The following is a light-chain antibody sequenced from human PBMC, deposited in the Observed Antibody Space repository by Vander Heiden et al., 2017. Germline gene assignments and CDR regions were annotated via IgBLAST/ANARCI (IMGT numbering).Light chain of an antibody. J-gene: IGKJ3*01. CDR1: QSVLYSSNNKNY. Sequence: DIVMTQSPDSLAVSLGERATINCKSSQSVLYSSNNKNYLAWYQQKPGQPPKLLIYGASTRKSGVPDRFSGSGSGTDFTITISSLQAEDVAVYYCQQYYSTPFTFGPGTKVDIK. V-gene: IGKV4-1*01. CDR3: QQYYSTPFT. CDR2: GAS.